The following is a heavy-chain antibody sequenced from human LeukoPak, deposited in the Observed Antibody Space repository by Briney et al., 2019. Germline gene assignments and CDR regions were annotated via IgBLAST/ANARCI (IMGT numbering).Heavy chain of an antibody. V-gene: IGHV3-30*18. D-gene: IGHD7-27*01. CDR3: AKEAWGPVDY. Sequence: GGSLRLSCAASGFSFSNHAMHWVRQAPGKGLEWVALISYDESNKFYADPVLGRFTISRDNSKNTLYLQMNSLISDDTAVYYCAKEAWGPVDYWGQGTLVSVSS. J-gene: IGHJ4*02. CDR2: ISYDESNK. CDR1: GFSFSNHA.